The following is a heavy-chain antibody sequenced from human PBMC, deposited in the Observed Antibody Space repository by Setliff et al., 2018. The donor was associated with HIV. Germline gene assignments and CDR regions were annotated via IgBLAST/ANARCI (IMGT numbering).Heavy chain of an antibody. D-gene: IGHD2-8*01. Sequence: PGGSLRLSCAASGLTFSSYAMSWVRQAPGKGLEWVSAISGSGGSTYYADSVKGRFTISRDNSKNTLYLQMNSLRAEDTAVYYCASFELYQDIVLKPFFDYWGQGTLVTVSS. CDR2: ISGSGGST. CDR3: ASFELYQDIVLKPFFDY. J-gene: IGHJ4*02. V-gene: IGHV3-23*01. CDR1: GLTFSSYA.